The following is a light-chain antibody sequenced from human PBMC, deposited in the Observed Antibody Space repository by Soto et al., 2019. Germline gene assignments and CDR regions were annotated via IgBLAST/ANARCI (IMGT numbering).Light chain of an antibody. Sequence: EIVMTQSPATLSVSPGERATLSCRASQTISSNLAWYQQKPGQSPRLLIHGASTRATGVPARFSGSGYGTDFTLTTSSLKSEDFAVYYCQEYHNWPPQYTFGQGTKLQIK. V-gene: IGKV3-15*01. CDR1: QTISSN. CDR3: QEYHNWPPQYT. CDR2: GAS. J-gene: IGKJ2*01.